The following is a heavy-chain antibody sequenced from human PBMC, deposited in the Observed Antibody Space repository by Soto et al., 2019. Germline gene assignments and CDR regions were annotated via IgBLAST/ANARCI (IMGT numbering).Heavy chain of an antibody. J-gene: IGHJ4*02. CDR2: IYSGGNT. D-gene: IGHD4-17*01. V-gene: IGHV3-66*01. CDR3: ARDPWVGDIGDY. Sequence: DVQLVESGGGLVLRGESLRLSCAAPGFTVGSAYMSWVRQAPGKGLEWVAGIYSGGNTYYADSVKGRFTISRDTSKNRLYLQMNSLRAGGAAIYYCARDPWVGDIGDYWGQGTLVTVSS. CDR1: GFTVGSAY.